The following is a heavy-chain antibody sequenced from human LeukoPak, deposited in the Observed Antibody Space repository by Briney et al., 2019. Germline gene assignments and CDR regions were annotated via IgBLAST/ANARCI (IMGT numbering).Heavy chain of an antibody. Sequence: GGSLRLSCAASGFTFSSYAMSWVRQAPGKGLGWVSSISGSGGSTYYADSVKGRFTISRDNSKNTLYLQVNSLRAEDTAVYYCAKSSTYSGSLIDFWDQGPLVSVSS. V-gene: IGHV3-23*01. CDR3: AKSSTYSGSLIDF. J-gene: IGHJ4*02. D-gene: IGHD1-26*01. CDR1: GFTFSSYA. CDR2: ISGSGGST.